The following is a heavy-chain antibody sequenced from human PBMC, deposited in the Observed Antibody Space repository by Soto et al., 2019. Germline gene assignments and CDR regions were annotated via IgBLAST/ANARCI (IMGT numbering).Heavy chain of an antibody. CDR2: IYYTGNT. CDR1: GGSMTSYY. CDR3: VRRIIALEIFDF. V-gene: IGHV4-59*08. J-gene: IGHJ4*02. Sequence: SETLSLTCTVSGGSMTSYYWSWIRQPPGKGLEWIGFIYYTGNTKYNPSLKSRVTISIDTSKSLFSLKLNSVTAADTAVYYCVRRIIALEIFDFWGPGTVVTVSS. D-gene: IGHD3-10*01.